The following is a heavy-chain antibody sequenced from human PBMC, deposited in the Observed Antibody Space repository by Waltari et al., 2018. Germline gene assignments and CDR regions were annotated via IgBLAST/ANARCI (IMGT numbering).Heavy chain of an antibody. V-gene: IGHV4-4*07. CDR3: ARAYDNWFDP. CDR2: IYTSGST. J-gene: IGHJ5*02. Sequence: QLQLQESGTGLVKPSETLSLTCPVSGGSISRYYRSWIRQPAGKGLEWIGRIYTSGSTNYNPSLKSRVTMSVDTPKNQFSLKLSSVTAADTAVYYCARAYDNWFDPWGQGTLVTVSS. CDR1: GGSISRYY.